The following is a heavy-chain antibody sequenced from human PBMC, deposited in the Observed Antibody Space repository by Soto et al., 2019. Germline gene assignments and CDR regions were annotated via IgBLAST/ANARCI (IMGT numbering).Heavy chain of an antibody. D-gene: IGHD6-19*01. CDR1: GFSLSDYW. CDR3: AKSKQWLVRGYFDY. J-gene: IGHJ4*02. CDR2: ISGSGGST. V-gene: IGHV3-23*01. Sequence: GGSLRLSCAASGFSLSDYWMSWVRQAPGKGLEWVSAISGSGGSTYYADSVKGRFTISRDNSKNTLYLQMNSLRAEDTAVYYCAKSKQWLVRGYFDYWGQGALVTVSS.